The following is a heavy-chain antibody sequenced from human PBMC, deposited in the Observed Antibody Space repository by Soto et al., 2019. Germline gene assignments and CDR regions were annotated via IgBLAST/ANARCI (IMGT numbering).Heavy chain of an antibody. CDR2: ISSSSSYI. V-gene: IGHV3-21*01. Sequence: PGGSLRLSCAASEFTFSSYSMNWVRQAPGKGLEWVSSISSSSSYIYYADSGKGRFTISRDNAKNSLYLQMNSLRAEDTAVYYCARDRVVVVAAQTYNWFDPWGQGTLVTVSS. J-gene: IGHJ5*02. CDR3: ARDRVVVVAAQTYNWFDP. CDR1: EFTFSSYS. D-gene: IGHD2-15*01.